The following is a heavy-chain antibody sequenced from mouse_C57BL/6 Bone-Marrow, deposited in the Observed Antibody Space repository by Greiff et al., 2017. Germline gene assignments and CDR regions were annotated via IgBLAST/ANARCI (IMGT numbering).Heavy chain of an antibody. V-gene: IGHV1-81*01. D-gene: IGHD1-1*01. CDR1: GYTFTSYG. Sequence: VQRVESGAELARPGASVKLSCKASGYTFTSYGISWVKQRTGQGLEWIGEIYPRSGNTYYNEKFKGKATLTADKSSSTAYMELRSLTSEDSAVYFCARLLRVAYWGQGTLVTVSA. J-gene: IGHJ3*01. CDR3: ARLLRVAY. CDR2: IYPRSGNT.